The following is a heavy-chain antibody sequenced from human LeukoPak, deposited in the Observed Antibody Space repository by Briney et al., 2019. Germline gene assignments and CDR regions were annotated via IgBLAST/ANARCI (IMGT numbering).Heavy chain of an antibody. J-gene: IGHJ4*02. V-gene: IGHV3-21*01. CDR2: ISSSSSYI. CDR3: AGDLLLWFGELLFPFDY. D-gene: IGHD3-10*01. CDR1: GFTFSSYS. Sequence: GGSLRLSCAASGFTFSSYSMNWVRQAPGKGLEWVSSISSSSSYIYYADSVKGRFTISRDSAKNSLYLQMNSLRAEDTAVYYCAGDLLLWFGELLFPFDYWGQGTLVTVSS.